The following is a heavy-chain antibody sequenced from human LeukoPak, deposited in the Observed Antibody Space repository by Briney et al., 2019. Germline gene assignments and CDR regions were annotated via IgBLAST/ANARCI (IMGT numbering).Heavy chain of an antibody. Sequence: PGGSLRLSCAASGFTFSSYSMNWVRQAPGKGLEWVSYISSSSSTIYYADSVKGRFTISRDNAKNSLYLQMNSLRAEDTAVYYCARDVGSGSYYKRSYNWFDPWGQGTLVTVSS. CDR3: ARDVGSGSYYKRSYNWFDP. V-gene: IGHV3-48*01. CDR2: ISSSSSTI. D-gene: IGHD3-10*01. CDR1: GFTFSSYS. J-gene: IGHJ5*02.